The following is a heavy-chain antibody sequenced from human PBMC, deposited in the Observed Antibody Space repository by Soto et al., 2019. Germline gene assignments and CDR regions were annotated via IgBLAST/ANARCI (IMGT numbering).Heavy chain of an antibody. D-gene: IGHD2-2*01. CDR3: ASLGPAANSYYYYYYMDV. CDR2: MNPNSGNT. CDR1: GYTFTSYD. Sequence: ASVKVSCKASGYTFTSYDINWVRQATGQGLEWMGWMNPNSGNTGYAQKFQGRVTMTRNTSISTAYMELSSLRSEDTAVYYCASLGPAANSYYYYYYMDVWGKGTTVTVSS. V-gene: IGHV1-8*01. J-gene: IGHJ6*03.